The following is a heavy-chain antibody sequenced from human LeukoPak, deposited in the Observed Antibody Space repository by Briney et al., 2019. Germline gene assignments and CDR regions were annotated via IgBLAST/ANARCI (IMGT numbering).Heavy chain of an antibody. CDR3: AKSARFCTNDVFYTNYYYGMDV. J-gene: IGHJ6*02. CDR1: GFTFSSYD. CDR2: ISYDGSNK. V-gene: IGHV3-30*18. D-gene: IGHD2-8*01. Sequence: GRSLRLSCAASGFTFSSYDMHWVRHAPGKGLEWVAVISYDGSNKYYADSVKGRFTISRDNSKNTLSLQMHSLRAEDTAVYYCAKSARFCTNDVFYTNYYYGMDVWGQGTTVTVSS.